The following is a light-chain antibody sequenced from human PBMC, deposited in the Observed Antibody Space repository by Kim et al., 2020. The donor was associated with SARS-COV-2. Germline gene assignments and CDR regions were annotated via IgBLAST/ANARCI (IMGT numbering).Light chain of an antibody. CDR1: ESVGSN. J-gene: IGKJ2*01. CDR2: GAS. Sequence: LSTGERAALAGRASESVGSNLAWYQQKPGRAPRLRIFGASSRATGIPDRFSGSGSGTDFTLTISRLEPEDFAVYSCQQYGSSPRTFGQGTKLEI. V-gene: IGKV3-20*01. CDR3: QQYGSSPRT.